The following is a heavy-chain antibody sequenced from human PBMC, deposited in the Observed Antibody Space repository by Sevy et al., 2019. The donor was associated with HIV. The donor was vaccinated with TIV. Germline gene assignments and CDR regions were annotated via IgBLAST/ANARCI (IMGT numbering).Heavy chain of an antibody. Sequence: ASVKVSCKVSGYTLTEFSMHWVRQAPGKGLEWMGTFDPEDGETIYAQKFQGRVTMTEDTYTDTAYMELSSLRSEDTAVYYCATTKDYYDSSGYPFDYWGQGTLVTVSS. CDR1: GYTLTEFS. V-gene: IGHV1-24*01. CDR3: ATTKDYYDSSGYPFDY. D-gene: IGHD3-22*01. J-gene: IGHJ4*02. CDR2: FDPEDGET.